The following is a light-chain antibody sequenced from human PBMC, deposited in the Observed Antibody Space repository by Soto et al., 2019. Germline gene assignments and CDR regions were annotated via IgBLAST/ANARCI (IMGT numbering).Light chain of an antibody. J-gene: IGLJ3*02. Sequence: QLVLTQPASVSGSPGQSITLSCTGTSSDVGGYGYVSWYQQHPGKAPKLIIYEVSNRPSGVSYRFSGFKSGNTASLTISGLQTEDEADYYCSSYTSSGPWVFGGGTKLTVL. CDR2: EVS. V-gene: IGLV2-14*01. CDR1: SSDVGGYGY. CDR3: SSYTSSGPWV.